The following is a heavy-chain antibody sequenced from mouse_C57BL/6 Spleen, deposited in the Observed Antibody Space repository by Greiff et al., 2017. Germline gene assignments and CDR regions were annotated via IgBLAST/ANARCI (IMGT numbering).Heavy chain of an antibody. CDR1: GFNIKDDY. J-gene: IGHJ3*01. D-gene: IGHD2-3*01. CDR3: TSWDGYRCAY. Sequence: VQLQQSGAELVRPGASVKLSCTASGFNIKDDYMHWVKQRPEQGLEWIGWIYPENGDTEYASKFQGKATITADTSSNTAYLQLSSLTSEDTAVYYCTSWDGYRCAYWGQGTLVTVSA. CDR2: IYPENGDT. V-gene: IGHV14-4*01.